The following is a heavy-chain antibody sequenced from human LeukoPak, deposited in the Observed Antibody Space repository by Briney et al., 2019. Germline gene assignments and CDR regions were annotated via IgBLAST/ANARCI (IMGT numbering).Heavy chain of an antibody. CDR2: ISAYNGNT. CDR3: ARRAPGGYSYGLDY. J-gene: IGHJ4*02. Sequence: GASVKVSCKASGYTFTSYGISWVRQAPGQGLEWMGWISAYNGNTNYAQKLQGRVTMTTDTSTSTAYMELRSLKSDDTAVYYCARRAPGGYSYGLDYWGQGTLVTVSS. D-gene: IGHD5-18*01. CDR1: GYTFTSYG. V-gene: IGHV1-18*01.